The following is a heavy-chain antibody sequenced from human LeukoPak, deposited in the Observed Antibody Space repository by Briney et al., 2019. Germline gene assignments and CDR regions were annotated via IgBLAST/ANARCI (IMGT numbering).Heavy chain of an antibody. D-gene: IGHD3-10*01. J-gene: IGHJ3*01. Sequence: PGGSLRLSCAASGFSFSSSWMTWFRQAPGKGLEWVATITADGSNKYYVDSVKGRFSISRDSPTLFLQMNTLRADDTAVYFCAGGSGHVWGQGTMVTVSS. CDR3: AGGSGHV. CDR2: ITADGSNK. V-gene: IGHV3-7*01. CDR1: GFSFSSSW.